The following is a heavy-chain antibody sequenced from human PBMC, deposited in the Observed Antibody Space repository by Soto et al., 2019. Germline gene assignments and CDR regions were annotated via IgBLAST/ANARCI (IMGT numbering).Heavy chain of an antibody. CDR1: GFTFSSYG. CDR3: ARAMVRGVTTPGTDY. CDR2: IWYDGSNK. D-gene: IGHD3-10*01. J-gene: IGHJ4*02. Sequence: LRLSCAASGFTFSSYGMHWVRQAPGKGLEWVAVIWYDGSNKYYADSVKGRFTISRDNSKNTLYLQMNSLRAEDTAVYYCARAMVRGVTTPGTDYWGQGTLVTVSS. V-gene: IGHV3-33*01.